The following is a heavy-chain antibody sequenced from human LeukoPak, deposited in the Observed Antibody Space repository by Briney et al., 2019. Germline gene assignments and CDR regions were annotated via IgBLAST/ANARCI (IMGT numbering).Heavy chain of an antibody. CDR1: GGTFSSYA. CDR2: IIPIFGTA. J-gene: IGHJ4*02. CDR3: ARDQGYGALDY. D-gene: IGHD4-17*01. Sequence: SVKVSCKASGGTFSSYAISWVRQAPGQGLEWMGGIIPIFGTANYAQKFQGRVTTTADESTSTAYVELSSLRSEDTAVYYCARDQGYGALDYWGQGTLVTVSS. V-gene: IGHV1-69*13.